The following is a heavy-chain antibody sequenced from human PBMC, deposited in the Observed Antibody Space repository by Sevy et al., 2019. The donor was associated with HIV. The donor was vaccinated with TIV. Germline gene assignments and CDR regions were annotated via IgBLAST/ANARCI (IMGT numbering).Heavy chain of an antibody. CDR2: ISAYNGNT. J-gene: IGHJ4*02. D-gene: IGHD3-3*01. CDR1: GYTFTSYG. V-gene: IGHV1-18*01. CDR3: ARDLYDFWSGYSRQTFDY. Sequence: ASVKVSCKASGYTFTSYGISWVRQVPGQGLEWMGWISAYNGNTNYAQKLQGRVTMTTDTSTSTAYMELRSLRSDDTAVYYCARDLYDFWSGYSRQTFDYWGQGTLVTVSS.